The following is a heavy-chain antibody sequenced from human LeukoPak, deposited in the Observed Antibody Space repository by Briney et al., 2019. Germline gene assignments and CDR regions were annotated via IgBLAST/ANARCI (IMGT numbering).Heavy chain of an antibody. Sequence: GGSLRLSCAASGLTFSHYWMSWVRQAPGKGLEWVANVNPAGSTQLYVDSVKGRFTISRDNARDSLYLQMNSLRAEDTAVYYCARDPAAWDYWGQGTLVTVSS. V-gene: IGHV3-7*01. D-gene: IGHD6-13*01. CDR3: ARDPAAWDY. J-gene: IGHJ4*02. CDR1: GLTFSHYW. CDR2: VNPAGSTQ.